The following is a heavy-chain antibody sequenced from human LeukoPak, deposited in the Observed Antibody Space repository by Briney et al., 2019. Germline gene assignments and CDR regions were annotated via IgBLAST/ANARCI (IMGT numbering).Heavy chain of an antibody. CDR2: INPNSGGT. CDR1: GYTFTGYY. CDR3: ARDFVDPYYYYGMDV. V-gene: IGHV1-2*02. D-gene: IGHD3/OR15-3a*01. Sequence: ASVKVSCKASGYTFTGYYMHWVRQAPGQGLEWMGWINPNSGGTNYAQKFQGRVTMTRDTSISTAYMELSRLRSDDTAVYYCARDFVDPYYYYGMDVWGQGTTVTVSS. J-gene: IGHJ6*02.